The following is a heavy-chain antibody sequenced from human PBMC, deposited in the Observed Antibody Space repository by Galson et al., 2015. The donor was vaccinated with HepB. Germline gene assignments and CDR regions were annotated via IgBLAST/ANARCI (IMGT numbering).Heavy chain of an antibody. V-gene: IGHV3-30-3*01. D-gene: IGHD3-10*01. CDR3: ARDQKSRWTYGSSPEY. CDR2: ISYEGTNK. Sequence: SLRLSCAASGFSFFSHAMHWVRQAPGKGLEWVAVISYEGTNKYYADSVKGRFTISRDNSKNTLYLQMNSLRAEDTAVYYCARDQKSRWTYGSSPEYWGQGTLVTVSS. J-gene: IGHJ4*02. CDR1: GFSFFSHA.